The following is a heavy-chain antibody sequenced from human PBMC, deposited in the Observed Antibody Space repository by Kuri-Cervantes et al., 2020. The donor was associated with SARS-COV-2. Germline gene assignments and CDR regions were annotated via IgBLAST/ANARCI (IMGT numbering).Heavy chain of an antibody. Sequence: ASVKVSCKASGYTFTSYYMHWVRQAPGQGLEWMGIINPSGGSTSYAQKFQGRVTMTRDTSTSTVYMELSSLRSEDTAVYYCARKKVQLERRGYYYYGMDVWGQGTTVTVSS. CDR2: INPSGGST. V-gene: IGHV1-46*01. CDR3: ARKKVQLERRGYYYYGMDV. CDR1: GYTFTSYY. D-gene: IGHD1-1*01. J-gene: IGHJ6*02.